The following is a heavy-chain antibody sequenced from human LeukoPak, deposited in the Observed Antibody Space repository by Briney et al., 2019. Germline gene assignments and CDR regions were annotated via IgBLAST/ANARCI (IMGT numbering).Heavy chain of an antibody. CDR2: IYYSGST. V-gene: IGHV4-59*01. J-gene: IGHJ4*02. CDR1: GGSISSYY. Sequence: PSETLSLTCTVSGGSISSYYWSWIRQPPGKGLEWMGYIYYSGSTNYNPSLKRRVTISVDTSKNQFSLKLSSVTAADTAVYYCARVGSGSYFDYWGQGTLVTVSS. CDR3: ARVGSGSYFDY. D-gene: IGHD3-10*01.